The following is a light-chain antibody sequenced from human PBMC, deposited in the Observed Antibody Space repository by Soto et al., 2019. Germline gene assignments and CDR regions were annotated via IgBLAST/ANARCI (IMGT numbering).Light chain of an antibody. CDR2: DNS. CDR3: QVWDSSSXRLVV. J-gene: IGLJ2*01. V-gene: IGLV3-21*02. Sequence: SYELTQPPSVSVAPGQTARITCGGSDNXXXPXHWYQQKPXXXPVLVVFDNSDRASGIPERLXGSXSGNTATLTISRVEAGDEADYYCQVWDSSSXRLVVXGGGTKLTVL. CDR1: DNXXXP.